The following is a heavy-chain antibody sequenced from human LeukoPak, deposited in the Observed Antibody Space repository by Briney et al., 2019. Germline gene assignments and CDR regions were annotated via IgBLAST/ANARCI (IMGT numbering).Heavy chain of an antibody. Sequence: SETLSLTCTVSGGSISSNSWSWIRQPPGQGLEWIANIYYSGRTNYNPSLKSRVTISVDTSKNQFSLKLSSVTAADTAVYYCARERTLGYCSSTSCYSNWYFDLWGRGTLVTVSS. V-gene: IGHV4-59*12. D-gene: IGHD2-2*01. CDR1: GGSISSNS. J-gene: IGHJ2*01. CDR3: ARERTLGYCSSTSCYSNWYFDL. CDR2: IYYSGRT.